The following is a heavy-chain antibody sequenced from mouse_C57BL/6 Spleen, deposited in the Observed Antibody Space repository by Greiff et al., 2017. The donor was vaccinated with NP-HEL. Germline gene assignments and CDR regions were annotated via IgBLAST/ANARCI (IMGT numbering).Heavy chain of an antibody. CDR2: IDPSDSYT. D-gene: IGHD3-2*02. CDR3: ARSPSGYGDYAMDY. Sequence: QVQLQQPGAELVMPGASVKLSCKASGYTFTSYWMHWVKQRPGQGLEWIGEIDPSDSYTNYNQKFKGKSTLTVDKSSSTAYMQLSSLTSEDSAVYYCARSPSGYGDYAMDYWGQGTSVTVSS. CDR1: GYTFTSYW. V-gene: IGHV1-69*01. J-gene: IGHJ4*01.